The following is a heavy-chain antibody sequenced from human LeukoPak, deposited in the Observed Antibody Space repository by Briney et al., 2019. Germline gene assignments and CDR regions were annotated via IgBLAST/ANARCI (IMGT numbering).Heavy chain of an antibody. CDR1: GGPISSSSYY. J-gene: IGHJ5*02. V-gene: IGHV4-39*07. CDR2: IYYSGST. CDR3: ARDSGIRLYDSNCFDP. Sequence: SETLSLTCTVSGGPISSSSYYWGWIRQPPGKGLEWIGSIYYSGSTYYNPSLKSRVTISVDTSKNQFSLKLSSVTAADTAVYYCARDSGIRLYDSNCFDPWGQGTLVTVSS. D-gene: IGHD3-22*01.